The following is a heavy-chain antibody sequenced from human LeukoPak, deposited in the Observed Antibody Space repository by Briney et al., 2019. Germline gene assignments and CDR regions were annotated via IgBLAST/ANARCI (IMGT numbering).Heavy chain of an antibody. CDR3: ARDHPPITGTTVNWFDP. CDR1: GYTFTGYG. J-gene: IGHJ5*02. V-gene: IGHV1-18*01. D-gene: IGHD1-7*01. CDR2: ISAYNGNT. Sequence: ASVKVSCKASGYTFTGYGISWVRQAPGQGLEWMGWISAYNGNTNYAQKLQGRVTMTTDTSTSTAYMELRSLRSDDTAVYYCARDHPPITGTTVNWFDPWGQGTLVTVSS.